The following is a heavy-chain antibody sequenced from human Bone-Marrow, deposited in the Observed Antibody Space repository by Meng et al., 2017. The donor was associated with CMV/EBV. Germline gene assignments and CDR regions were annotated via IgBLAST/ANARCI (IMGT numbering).Heavy chain of an antibody. Sequence: GESLKISCAASGFTFSSYWMSWVRQAPGRGLEWVANIKQDGSEKYYVDSVKGRFTISRDNAKNSLYLQMNSLRAEDTAVYYCARETDGSPDYWGQGTRVTVSS. D-gene: IGHD5-24*01. J-gene: IGHJ4*02. CDR3: ARETDGSPDY. CDR2: IKQDGSEK. V-gene: IGHV3-7*01. CDR1: GFTFSSYW.